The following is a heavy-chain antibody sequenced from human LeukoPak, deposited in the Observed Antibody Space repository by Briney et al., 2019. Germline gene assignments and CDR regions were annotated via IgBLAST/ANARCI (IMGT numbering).Heavy chain of an antibody. CDR3: ARRWLGDPYGMDV. D-gene: IGHD3-10*01. Sequence: GSLQLSCAASGFIFSNYAMTWVRQAPGKGLEWVSIIGGVSESFYYADSVKGRFTVSRDNSKDTLYLQINSLRDEDTAVYYCARRWLGDPYGMDVWGQGTTVSVSS. CDR1: GFIFSNYA. CDR2: IGGVSESF. J-gene: IGHJ6*02. V-gene: IGHV3-23*01.